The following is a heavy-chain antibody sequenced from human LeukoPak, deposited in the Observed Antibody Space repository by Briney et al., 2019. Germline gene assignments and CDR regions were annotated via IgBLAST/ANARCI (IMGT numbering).Heavy chain of an antibody. J-gene: IGHJ4*02. CDR2: ISTSGST. V-gene: IGHV4-4*07. CDR1: GGSISSYS. Sequence: SETLSLTCSVSGGSISSYSWSWIRLPAGKGLEWIGRISTSGSTDYNPSLKSRLTMSLDTSTNHFSLKLNSVTAADTAVYYCARQQLKTMASFDSRGQGTLVTVSS. CDR3: ARQQLKTMASFDS. D-gene: IGHD4/OR15-4a*01.